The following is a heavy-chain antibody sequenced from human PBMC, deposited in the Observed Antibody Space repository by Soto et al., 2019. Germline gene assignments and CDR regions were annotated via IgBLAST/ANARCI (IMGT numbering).Heavy chain of an antibody. CDR2: IYYSGST. CDR1: GGSISSGDYY. J-gene: IGHJ5*02. Sequence: QVQLQESGPGLVKPSQTLSLTCTVSGGSISSGDYYWSWIRQPPGKGLEWIGYIYYSGSTYYNPSLNSRVTXSXAXXKHQFSLKLSSVTAADTAVYYCARAMVVTQNWFDPWGQGTLVTVSS. D-gene: IGHD2-21*02. CDR3: ARAMVVTQNWFDP. V-gene: IGHV4-30-4*01.